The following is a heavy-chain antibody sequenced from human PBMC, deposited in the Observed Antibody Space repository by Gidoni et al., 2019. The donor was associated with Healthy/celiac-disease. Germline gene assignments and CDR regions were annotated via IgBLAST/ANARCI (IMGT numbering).Heavy chain of an antibody. Sequence: EVQLVESGGGLVQPGGSLRLSCAASGFPFSSYWMSWVRQAPGKGLEWVANIKQDGSEKYYVDSVKGRFTISRDNAKNSLYLQMNSLRAEDTAVYYCARDTRYYYDSSGYYYNYWGQGTLVTVSS. J-gene: IGHJ4*02. CDR2: IKQDGSEK. V-gene: IGHV3-7*03. CDR3: ARDTRYYYDSSGYYYNY. D-gene: IGHD3-22*01. CDR1: GFPFSSYW.